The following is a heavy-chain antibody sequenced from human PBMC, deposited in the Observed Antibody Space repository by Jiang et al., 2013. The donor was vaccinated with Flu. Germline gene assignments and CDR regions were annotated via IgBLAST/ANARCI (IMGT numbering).Heavy chain of an antibody. J-gene: IGHJ6*02. CDR3: ARDLGGAAARIYGMDV. Sequence: GAEVKKPGASVKVSCKASGYTFTGYYMHWVRQAPGQGLEWMGWINPNSGGTNYAQKFQGWVTMTRDTSISAAYMELSRLRSDDTAVYYCARDLGGAAARIYGMDVWGQGTTVTVSS. V-gene: IGHV1-2*04. CDR2: INPNSGGT. D-gene: IGHD6-13*01. CDR1: GYTFTGYY.